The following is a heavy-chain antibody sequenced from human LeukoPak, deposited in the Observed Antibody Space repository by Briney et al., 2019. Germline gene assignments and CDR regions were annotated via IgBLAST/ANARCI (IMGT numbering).Heavy chain of an antibody. V-gene: IGHV3-74*01. CDR2: INGDGNST. CDR1: GFAFSTYW. CDR3: ARDQGYQVVDP. D-gene: IGHD2-2*01. J-gene: IGHJ5*02. Sequence: GGSLRLSCAASGFAFSTYWMHWVRQASGKGLVWVSRINGDGNSTSYADSVKGRFTISRDNAKNKLYLQMNSLRAEDTAVYYCARDQGYQVVDPWGQGTLVTVSS.